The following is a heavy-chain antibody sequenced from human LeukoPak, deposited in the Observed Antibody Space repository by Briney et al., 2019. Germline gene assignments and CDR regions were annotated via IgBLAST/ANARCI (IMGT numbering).Heavy chain of an antibody. Sequence: ASVKVSCTASGYTFTIYYMHWVRQAPGQGLEWMGIINPSGGSTSYAQKFQGRVTMTRDTSTSTVYMELSSLRSEDTAVYYCARGRLAEYYDLWSGYYDYYYGMDVWGQGTTVTVSS. V-gene: IGHV1-46*01. CDR2: INPSGGST. CDR3: ARGRLAEYYDLWSGYYDYYYGMDV. J-gene: IGHJ6*02. D-gene: IGHD3-3*01. CDR1: GYTFTIYY.